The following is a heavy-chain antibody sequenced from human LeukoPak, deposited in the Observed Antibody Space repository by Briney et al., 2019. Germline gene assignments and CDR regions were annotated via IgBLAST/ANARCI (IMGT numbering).Heavy chain of an antibody. V-gene: IGHV1-18*01. CDR2: SSPYNGNT. CDR3: ARDVRALSDDSYSQYDF. Sequence: ASVKVSCKASGYTFTSYGISWVRQAPGQGLEWMGWSSPYNGNTNYAQKLQGRVTMTTDTSTSTAYMELRSLGSDDTAVYYCARDVRALSDDSYSQYDFWGQGTLVTVSS. D-gene: IGHD4-11*01. CDR1: GYTFTSYG. J-gene: IGHJ4*02.